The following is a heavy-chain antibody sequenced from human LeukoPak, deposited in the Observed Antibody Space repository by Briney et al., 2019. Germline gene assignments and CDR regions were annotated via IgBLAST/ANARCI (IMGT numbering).Heavy chain of an antibody. V-gene: IGHV3-53*04. CDR2: IYSGGST. J-gene: IGHJ6*02. Sequence: GGSLRLSCAASGFTVSSNYMSWVRQAPGKGLEWVSVIYSGGSTYYADSVKGRFTISRHNSKNTLYLQMNSLRAEDTAVYYCARDGFFGSGRPPHYYYGMDVWGQGTTVTVSS. D-gene: IGHD3-10*01. CDR3: ARDGFFGSGRPPHYYYGMDV. CDR1: GFTVSSNY.